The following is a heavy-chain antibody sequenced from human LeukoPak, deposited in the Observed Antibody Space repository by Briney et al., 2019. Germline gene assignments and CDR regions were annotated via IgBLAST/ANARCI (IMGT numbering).Heavy chain of an antibody. D-gene: IGHD3-3*01. CDR2: IVVGSGNT. CDR1: GFTFTSSA. Sequence: SVKVSCKASGFTFTSSAMQWVRQARGQRLEWIGWIVVGSGNTNYAQKFQERVTITRDMSTSTAYMELSSLRSEDTAVYYCAADSQYDFWSGPMTENAFDIWGQGTMVTVSP. CDR3: AADSQYDFWSGPMTENAFDI. V-gene: IGHV1-58*02. J-gene: IGHJ3*02.